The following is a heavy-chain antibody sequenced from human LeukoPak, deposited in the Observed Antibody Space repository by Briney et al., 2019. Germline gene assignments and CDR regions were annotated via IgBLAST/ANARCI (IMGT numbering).Heavy chain of an antibody. V-gene: IGHV3-7*01. J-gene: IGHJ4*02. CDR3: ARTYSSGWPFDY. D-gene: IGHD6-19*01. CDR1: GFTFSSYW. CDR2: VRQDGGEK. Sequence: GGSLRLSCAVSGFTFSSYWMNWVRQAPGKGLEWVASVRQDGGEKSYVDSVKGRFTISRDNTKNSLYLQMSSLRAEDTAVYYCARTYSSGWPFDYWGQGTLVTVSS.